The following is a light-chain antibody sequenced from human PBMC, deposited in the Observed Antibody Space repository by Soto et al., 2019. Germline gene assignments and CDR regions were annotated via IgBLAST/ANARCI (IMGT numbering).Light chain of an antibody. CDR1: QSVSSSY. J-gene: IGKJ2*01. CDR2: GTS. Sequence: EIVLTQSPGTLSLSPGERATLSCRASQSVSSSYLAWYQQKPGQAPRLLIYGTSSRATGIPDKFSGSGSGTDFALPISGLEPEDSEVYYCQRYGSSLYTFGQATKLEIK. V-gene: IGKV3-20*01. CDR3: QRYGSSLYT.